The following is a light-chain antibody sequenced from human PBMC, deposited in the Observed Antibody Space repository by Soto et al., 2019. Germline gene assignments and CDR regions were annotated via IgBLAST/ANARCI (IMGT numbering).Light chain of an antibody. CDR1: SSNIGTDYD. CDR2: GNS. J-gene: IGLJ1*01. V-gene: IGLV1-40*01. Sequence: QSVLTQPPSVSAAPGQRVTISCTGSSSNIGTDYDVHWYQQLPGTAPKLLIYGNSNRPSGVPDRFSGSKSGTSASLAITGLQAEDEADYYCQSYDSSLSGCVFGTGTKVTVL. CDR3: QSYDSSLSGCV.